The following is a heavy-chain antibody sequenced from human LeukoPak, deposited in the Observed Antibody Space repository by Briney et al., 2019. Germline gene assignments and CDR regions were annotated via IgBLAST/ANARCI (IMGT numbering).Heavy chain of an antibody. V-gene: IGHV3-43*02. CDR1: GFTLGAFA. D-gene: IGHD1-26*01. CDR2: IDKDGRKT. J-gene: IGHJ6*02. CDR3: ATWAFYHSLDV. Sequence: GGSLRPSCAASGFTLGAFAMHWVRQAPGKGLEWVSLIDKDGRKTYYADSVKGRLTISRDNSKNSLYLQMTSLRTEDTALYYCATWAFYHSLDVWGQGATVTVSS.